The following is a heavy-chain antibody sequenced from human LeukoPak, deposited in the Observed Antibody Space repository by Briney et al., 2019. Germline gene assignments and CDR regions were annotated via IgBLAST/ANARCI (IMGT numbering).Heavy chain of an antibody. Sequence: GGSLRLSCAASGFTFSSYGMHWVRQAPGKGLEWVAVISYDGSNKYYADSVKGRFTISRDNAKNSLYLQMNSLRAEDTALYYCAKDIRYYYGSGSYGKSRLARLYYFDYWGQGTLVTVSS. CDR1: GFTFSSYG. CDR3: AKDIRYYYGSGSYGKSRLARLYYFDY. CDR2: ISYDGSNK. V-gene: IGHV3-30*18. J-gene: IGHJ4*02. D-gene: IGHD3-10*01.